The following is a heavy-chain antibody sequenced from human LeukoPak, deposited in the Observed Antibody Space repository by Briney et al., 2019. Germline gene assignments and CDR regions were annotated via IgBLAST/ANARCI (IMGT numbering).Heavy chain of an antibody. V-gene: IGHV3-30*04. D-gene: IGHD6-19*01. CDR3: AREGPLYSSGWYPTEYYYYGMDV. CDR2: ISYDGSNK. J-gene: IGHJ6*02. CDR1: GFTFSSYA. Sequence: GRSLRLSFAASGFTFSSYAMHWVRQAPGKGLEWVAVISYDGSNKYYAVSVKGRFTISRDNSKNTLYLQMNSLRAEDTAVYYCAREGPLYSSGWYPTEYYYYGMDVWGQGTTVTVSS.